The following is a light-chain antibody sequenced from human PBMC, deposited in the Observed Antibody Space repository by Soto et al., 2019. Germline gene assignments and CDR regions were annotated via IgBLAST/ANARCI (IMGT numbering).Light chain of an antibody. J-gene: IGKJ4*01. CDR2: DAS. CDR1: QAVGSN. CDR3: QNFNKWPHMPA. V-gene: IGKV3-15*01. Sequence: IVLTQSPATLSVSPGERATLSCRASQAVGSNLAWYQQRPGQAPRLLIYDASTRATGIPHRFSGGGSGTDFTLTISSLQSDAFAVYYCQNFNKWPHMPAFGGGTKLAIK.